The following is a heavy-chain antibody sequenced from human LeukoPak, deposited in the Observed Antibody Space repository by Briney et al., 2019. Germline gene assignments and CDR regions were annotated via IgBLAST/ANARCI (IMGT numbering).Heavy chain of an antibody. V-gene: IGHV4-39*01. CDR2: IYYSGST. Sequence: SETLSPTCTVSGGSISSTSYYWGWIRQPPGKGLEWIGSIYYSGSTYYNPSLKSRVTISVDTSKNQFSLKVSSVTAADTAVYYCARAYDWNEDFYDYWGQGTLVKVSS. CDR1: GGSISSTSYY. CDR3: ARAYDWNEDFYDY. D-gene: IGHD1-20*01. J-gene: IGHJ4*02.